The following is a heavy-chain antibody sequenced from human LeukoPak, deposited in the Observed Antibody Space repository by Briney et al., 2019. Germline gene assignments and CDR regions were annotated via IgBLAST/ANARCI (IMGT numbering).Heavy chain of an antibody. D-gene: IGHD3-16*01. J-gene: IGHJ6*02. Sequence: GGSLRLSCAASGFTFSSYSMNWVRQAPGRGLEWVSYISGSSRPIYYADSVKGRFTISRDNAKNSLYLQMSNLRAEDTAVYFCARGGGLDVWGQGATVTVSS. CDR2: ISGSSRPI. CDR1: GFTFSSYS. CDR3: ARGGGLDV. V-gene: IGHV3-48*04.